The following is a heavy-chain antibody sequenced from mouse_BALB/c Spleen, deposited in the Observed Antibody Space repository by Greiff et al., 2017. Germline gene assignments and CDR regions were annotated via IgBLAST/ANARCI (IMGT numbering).Heavy chain of an antibody. CDR2: ISYSGST. D-gene: IGHD1-1*01. CDR1: GYSITSDYA. J-gene: IGHJ4*01. V-gene: IGHV3-2*02. Sequence: EVQLVESGPGLVKPSQSLSLTCTVTGYSITSDYAWNWIRQFPGNKLEWMGYISYSGSTSYNPSLKSRISITRDTSKNQFFLQLNSVTTEDTATYYCARYYGSSYEGGAMDYWGQGTSVTVSS. CDR3: ARYYGSSYEGGAMDY.